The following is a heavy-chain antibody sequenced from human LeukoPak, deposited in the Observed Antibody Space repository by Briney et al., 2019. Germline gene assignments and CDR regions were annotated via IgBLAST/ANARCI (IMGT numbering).Heavy chain of an antibody. D-gene: IGHD4-23*01. CDR2: ISSSSSYI. CDR3: ARGGVTPDLYYYYGMDV. CDR1: GFTFSSYS. J-gene: IGHJ6*02. V-gene: IGHV3-21*01. Sequence: PGGSLRLSCAASGFTFSSYSMNWVRQAPGKGLEWVSSISSSSSYIYYADSVKGRFTFSRGNAKNSLYLQMNSLRAEDTAVYYCARGGVTPDLYYYYGMDVWGQGTTVTVSS.